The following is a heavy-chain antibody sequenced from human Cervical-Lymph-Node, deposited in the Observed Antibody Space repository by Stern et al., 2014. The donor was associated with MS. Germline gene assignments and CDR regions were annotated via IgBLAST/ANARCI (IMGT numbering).Heavy chain of an antibody. V-gene: IGHV7-4-1*02. CDR3: ARIYCGSTSCQSNWFDP. CDR2: INTNTGNP. Sequence: VQLVQSGSELKKPGASVKVSCKASGYSFIKYAVSWVRQAPGQGLEWMGWINTNTGNPTYAQGFTGRFVFSLGTSVSTAYLQISSLKAEDTAVYYCARIYCGSTSCQSNWFDPWGQGTLVTVSS. D-gene: IGHD2-2*01. CDR1: GYSFIKYA. J-gene: IGHJ5*02.